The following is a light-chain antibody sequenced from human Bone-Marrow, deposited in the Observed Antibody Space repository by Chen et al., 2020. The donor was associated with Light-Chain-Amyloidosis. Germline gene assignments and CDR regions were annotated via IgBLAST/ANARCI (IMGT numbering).Light chain of an antibody. J-gene: IGLJ3*02. Sequence: SYVLTQPSSVSVAPGQTATIACGGNNIGSTSVHWYQQTPGQAPLLVVYDDSDRPSGIPERLSGSTSGNTATLTSSRVEAGDEADYYWQVWDRSSDRPVFGGGTKLTVL. V-gene: IGLV3-21*02. CDR1: NIGSTS. CDR3: QVWDRSSDRPV. CDR2: DDS.